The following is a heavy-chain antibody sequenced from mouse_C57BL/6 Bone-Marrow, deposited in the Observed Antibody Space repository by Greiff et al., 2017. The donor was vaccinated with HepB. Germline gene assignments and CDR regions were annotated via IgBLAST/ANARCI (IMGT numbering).Heavy chain of an antibody. D-gene: IGHD1-1*01. CDR1: GFSLTSYG. V-gene: IGHV2-2*01. J-gene: IGHJ4*01. CDR3: ARILSMDYGSSYAMDY. CDR2: IWSGGST. Sequence: QVQLQQSGPGLVQPSQSLSITCTVSGFSLTSYGVHWVRQSPGKGLEWLGVIWSGGSTDYNAAFISRLSISKDNSKSQVFFKMNSLQADDTAIYDCARILSMDYGSSYAMDYWGQGTSVTVSS.